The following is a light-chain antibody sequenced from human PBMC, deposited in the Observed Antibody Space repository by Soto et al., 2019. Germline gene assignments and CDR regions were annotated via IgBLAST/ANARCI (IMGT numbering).Light chain of an antibody. CDR3: SSYTSSSTLAVV. J-gene: IGLJ2*01. V-gene: IGLV2-14*01. Sequence: QSALTQPASVSGSPGQSITISCTGTSSDVGGYNYVSWYQQHPGKAPRLMIYEVSNRPSGVFTRVSDSKSVNTASLTISGLQAEDEADYYCSSYTSSSTLAVVFGGGTKLTVL. CDR1: SSDVGGYNY. CDR2: EVS.